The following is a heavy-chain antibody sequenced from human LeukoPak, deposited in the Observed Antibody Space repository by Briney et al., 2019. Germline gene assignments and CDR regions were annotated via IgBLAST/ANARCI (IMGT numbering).Heavy chain of an antibody. CDR2: IKGKTDGGTT. CDR1: GFDFSKTL. CDR3: TTDTKQLGRDY. V-gene: IGHV3-15*01. J-gene: IGHJ4*02. Sequence: GGSLRLSCAASGFDFSKTLMTWVRQAPGKGLEWVGRIKGKTDGGTTDYAAPVKGRFIISRDDSKNTLYLQMNSLKTEDTAVYYCTTDTKQLGRDYWGQGTLVTVSS. D-gene: IGHD6-13*01.